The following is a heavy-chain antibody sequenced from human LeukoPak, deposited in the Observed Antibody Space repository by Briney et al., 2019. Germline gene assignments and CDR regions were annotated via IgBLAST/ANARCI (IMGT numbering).Heavy chain of an antibody. CDR3: AKRDYYGSGSYYNVHHDAFDI. CDR2: ISGSGGST. J-gene: IGHJ3*02. CDR1: GFTFSSYA. D-gene: IGHD3-10*01. V-gene: IGHV3-23*01. Sequence: PGGSLRLSCAASGFTFSSYAMSWVRQAPGKGLEWVSAISGSGGSTYYADSVKGRFTISRDNSKNTLYLQMNSLRAEDTAVYYCAKRDYYGSGSYYNVHHDAFDIWGQGTTVTVSS.